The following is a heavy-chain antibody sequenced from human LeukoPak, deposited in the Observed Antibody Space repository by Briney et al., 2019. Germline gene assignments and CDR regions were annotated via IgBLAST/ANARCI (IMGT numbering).Heavy chain of an antibody. CDR3: ASGEGFLDY. V-gene: IGHV4-59*01. J-gene: IGHJ4*02. Sequence: SETLSLTCTVSGGSISSYYWSWIRQPPGKGLEWIGYIYYSGSTNYNPSLKSRVTISVDTSKNQFSLKLSSVTAADTAVYYCASGEGFLDYWGQGTLVTVSS. CDR1: GGSISSYY. CDR2: IYYSGST.